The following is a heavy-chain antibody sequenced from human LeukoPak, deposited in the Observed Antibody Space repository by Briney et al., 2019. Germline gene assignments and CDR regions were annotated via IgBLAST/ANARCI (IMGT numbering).Heavy chain of an antibody. Sequence: GGSLRLSCAASGFTFSSYSMNWVRQAPGKGLEWVSYISSSSSTIYYADSVKGRFTISRDNAKNSLYLQMNSLRAEDTAVYYCARDHRAHYDSSGYYFDRGPYYYYGMDVWGQGTTVTVSS. CDR3: ARDHRAHYDSSGYYFDRGPYYYYGMDV. J-gene: IGHJ6*02. CDR2: ISSSSSTI. D-gene: IGHD3-22*01. V-gene: IGHV3-48*04. CDR1: GFTFSSYS.